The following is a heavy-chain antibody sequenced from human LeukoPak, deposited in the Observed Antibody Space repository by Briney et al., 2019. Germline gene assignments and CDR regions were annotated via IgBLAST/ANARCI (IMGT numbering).Heavy chain of an antibody. V-gene: IGHV4-4*02. CDR1: GGSISSSNW. CDR3: ARGTYYYDSSGYKGFNYFDY. Sequence: SGTLSLTCAVSGGSISSSNWWSWVRQPPGKGLEWIGEIYHSGSTNYNPSLKSRDTISVDKSKNQFSLKLSSVTAADTAVYYCARGTYYYDSSGYKGFNYFDYWGQGTLVTVSS. D-gene: IGHD3-22*01. CDR2: IYHSGST. J-gene: IGHJ4*02.